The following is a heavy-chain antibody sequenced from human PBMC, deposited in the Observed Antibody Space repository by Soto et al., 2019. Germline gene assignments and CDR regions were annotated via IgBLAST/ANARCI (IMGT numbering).Heavy chain of an antibody. D-gene: IGHD6-13*01. CDR1: GFMFSGYG. V-gene: IGHV3-30*18. CDR2: ISHDGSEK. J-gene: IGHJ4*02. Sequence: GGSLRLSCAASGFMFSGYGMHWIRQAPGKGLEWVAVISHDGSEKYYGDSVKGRCTVSRDNSNNTLFLQIDSLRAEDTAVYYCAKGASSSSWYFDYWGQGTLVTVSS. CDR3: AKGASSSSWYFDY.